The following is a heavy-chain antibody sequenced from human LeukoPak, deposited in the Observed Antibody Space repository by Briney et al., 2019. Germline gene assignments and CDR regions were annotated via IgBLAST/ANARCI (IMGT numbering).Heavy chain of an antibody. V-gene: IGHV4-30-4*08. CDR1: GGSISSGDYY. Sequence: SETLSLTCTVSGGSISSGDYYWSWIRQPPGKGLEWIGYIYYCGSTYYNPSLKSRVTISVDTSKNQFSLKLSSVTAADTAVYYCAGNLVATSSIDYWGQGTLVTVSS. CDR2: IYYCGST. D-gene: IGHD5-12*01. CDR3: AGNLVATSSIDY. J-gene: IGHJ4*02.